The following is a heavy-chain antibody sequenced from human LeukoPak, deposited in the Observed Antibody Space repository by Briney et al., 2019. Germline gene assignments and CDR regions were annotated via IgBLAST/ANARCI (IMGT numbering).Heavy chain of an antibody. D-gene: IGHD3-22*01. J-gene: IGHJ6*03. CDR2: IYPGDSDT. CDR1: GYSFTSYW. CDR3: ARTYYYDSSGYLGRDYYYYVDV. Sequence: GESLKISCKGSGYSFTSYWIGWVRQMPGKGLEWMGIIYPGDSDTRYSPSFQGQVTISADKSISTAYLQWSSLKASDTAMYYCARTYYYDSSGYLGRDYYYYVDVWGKGTTVTVSS. V-gene: IGHV5-51*01.